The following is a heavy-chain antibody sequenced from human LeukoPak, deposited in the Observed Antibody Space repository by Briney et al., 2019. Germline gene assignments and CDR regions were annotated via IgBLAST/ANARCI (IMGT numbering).Heavy chain of an antibody. J-gene: IGHJ4*02. CDR3: AKDRHSGSFYGYFDY. V-gene: IGHV3-48*03. Sequence: PGGSLRLSCAASGFTFSSYEMNWVRQAPGKGLEWVSYISSSGSTIYYADSVKGRLTISRDSSKNTLYLQMDSLRTEDTAVYYCAKDRHSGSFYGYFDYWGQGTLVTVSS. CDR2: ISSSGSTI. CDR1: GFTFSSYE. D-gene: IGHD1-26*01.